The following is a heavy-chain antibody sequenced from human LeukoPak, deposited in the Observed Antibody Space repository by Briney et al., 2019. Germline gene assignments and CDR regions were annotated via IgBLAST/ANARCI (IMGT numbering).Heavy chain of an antibody. CDR1: GYTLTELS. Sequence: GASVKVSCKVSGYTLTELSMHWVRQATGQGLEWMGWMNPNSGNTGYAQKFQGRVTITRNTSISTAYMELSSLRSEDTAVYYCARAGEDIAALDYWGQGTLVTVSS. D-gene: IGHD6-13*01. CDR2: MNPNSGNT. J-gene: IGHJ4*02. CDR3: ARAGEDIAALDY. V-gene: IGHV1-8*03.